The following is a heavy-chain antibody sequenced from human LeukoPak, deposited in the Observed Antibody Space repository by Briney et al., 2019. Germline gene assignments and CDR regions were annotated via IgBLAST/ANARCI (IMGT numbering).Heavy chain of an antibody. CDR2: IYYSGST. Sequence: PSETLSLTCTVSGGSISSGDYYWSWIRQPPGKGLEWIGYIYYSGSTYYNPSLKSRVTISVDTSKNQFSLKLSSVTAADTAVYYCARGIVGATNFDYWGQGTLVTVSS. CDR1: GGSISSGDYY. J-gene: IGHJ4*02. V-gene: IGHV4-30-4*01. CDR3: ARGIVGATNFDY. D-gene: IGHD1-26*01.